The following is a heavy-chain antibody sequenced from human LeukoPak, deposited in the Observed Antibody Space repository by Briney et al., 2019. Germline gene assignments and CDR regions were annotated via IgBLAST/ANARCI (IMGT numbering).Heavy chain of an antibody. CDR1: GFTFRIYA. CDR3: ARDTFYGGSAFDI. Sequence: PGGSLRLSCAASGFTFRIYAMSWVRQAPGKGLEWVSAISGSDGSTNYADSVKGRFTISRDNAKNSLYLQMNSLRAEDTAVYYCARDTFYGGSAFDIWGQGTMVTVSS. D-gene: IGHD4-23*01. CDR2: ISGSDGST. J-gene: IGHJ3*02. V-gene: IGHV3-23*01.